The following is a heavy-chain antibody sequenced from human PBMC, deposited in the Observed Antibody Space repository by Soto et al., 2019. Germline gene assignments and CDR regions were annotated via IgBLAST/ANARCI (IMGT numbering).Heavy chain of an antibody. J-gene: IGHJ6*02. Sequence: SETLSLTCTVSGGSISSGGYYWSWIRQHPGKGLEWIGYIYYSGSTYYNPSLKSRVTISVDTSKNQFSLKLSSVTAADTAVYYCARDPHSEYYYYGMDVWGQGTKVTVSS. D-gene: IGHD2-15*01. CDR1: GGSISSGGYY. V-gene: IGHV4-31*03. CDR2: IYYSGST. CDR3: ARDPHSEYYYYGMDV.